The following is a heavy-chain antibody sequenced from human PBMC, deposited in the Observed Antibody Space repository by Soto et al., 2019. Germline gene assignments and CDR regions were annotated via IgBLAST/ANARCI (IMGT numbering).Heavy chain of an antibody. CDR1: GYTFTSYG. D-gene: IGHD2-2*01. Sequence: ASVKVSCKASGYTFTSYGISWVRQAPGQGLEWMGWISAYNGNTTYAQKLKGRVTMTTDTSTSTAYMELRSLRSDDTAVYYCARDTCSSTSCYPVDYYYYGMDVWGQGTTVTVSS. J-gene: IGHJ6*02. V-gene: IGHV1-18*01. CDR2: ISAYNGNT. CDR3: ARDTCSSTSCYPVDYYYYGMDV.